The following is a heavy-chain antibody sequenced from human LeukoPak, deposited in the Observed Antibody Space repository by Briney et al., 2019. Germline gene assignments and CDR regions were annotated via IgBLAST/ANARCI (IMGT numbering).Heavy chain of an antibody. CDR1: GGSISSSGYY. CDR2: IYYSGST. CDR3: ARGQKEYYFDTSGYYNDY. D-gene: IGHD3-22*01. Sequence: PSETLSLTCTVSGGSISSSGYYWGWIRQPPGKGLEWIGSIYYSGSTYYNPSLKSRVSISVDTSKNQFSLRLSSVTAADTAVYYCARGQKEYYFDTSGYYNDYWGQGTLVTVSP. V-gene: IGHV4-39*01. J-gene: IGHJ4*02.